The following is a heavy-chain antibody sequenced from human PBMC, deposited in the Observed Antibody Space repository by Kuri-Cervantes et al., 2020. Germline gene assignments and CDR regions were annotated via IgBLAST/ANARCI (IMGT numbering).Heavy chain of an antibody. CDR3: AKGYSGSYSPDL. V-gene: IGHV3-30*18. D-gene: IGHD1-26*01. CDR2: TSYDGRNT. Sequence: GESLKISCAASGFTFGSSGMHWVRQAPGKGLEWLAVTSYDGRNTYYADSVKGRFTVSRDNSKNTLSLQMNSLRAEDTAVYYCAKGYSGSYSPDLWGQGTLVTVSS. J-gene: IGHJ5*02. CDR1: GFTFGSSG.